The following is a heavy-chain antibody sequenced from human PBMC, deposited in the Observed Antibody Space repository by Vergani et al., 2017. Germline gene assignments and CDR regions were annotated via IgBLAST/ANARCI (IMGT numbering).Heavy chain of an antibody. CDR2: SNIGGRS. CDR1: SFSVSSHY. Sequence: LVESGGGLVQPGGSLRLSCAASSFSVSSHYMTWVRQAPGKGLEWGSTSNIGGRSSYADSVKGRLTLTRDDPKNTLHLQMNSLRPEDTAVYYCARGMSTETTDLDGFDSWLEGRMVGVSS. D-gene: IGHD4-17*01. CDR3: ARGMSTETTDLDGFDS. J-gene: IGHJ3*02. V-gene: IGHV3-66*02.